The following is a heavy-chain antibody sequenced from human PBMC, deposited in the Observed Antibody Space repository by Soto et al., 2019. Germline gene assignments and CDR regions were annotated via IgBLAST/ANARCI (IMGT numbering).Heavy chain of an antibody. CDR2: ISSSSSTI. Sequence: EVQLVESGGGLVQPGGSLRLSCAASGFTFSSYSMNWVRQAPGKGLEWVSYISSSSSTIYYADSVKGRFTISRDNAKNSLYLQMNSLRAEDTAVYYCASPSLYSSSWYVYWGQGTLVTVSS. D-gene: IGHD6-13*01. CDR1: GFTFSSYS. CDR3: ASPSLYSSSWYVY. V-gene: IGHV3-48*01. J-gene: IGHJ4*02.